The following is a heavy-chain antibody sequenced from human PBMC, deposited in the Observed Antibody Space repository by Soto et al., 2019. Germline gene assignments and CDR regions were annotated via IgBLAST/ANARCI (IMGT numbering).Heavy chain of an antibody. CDR1: GFTFSSYS. Sequence: EVQLVESGGGLVQPGGSLRLSCAASGFTFSSYSMNWVRQAPGKGLEWVSYISSSSSTIYYADSVKGRFTISRDNXKXSXXLQMNSLRDEDTAVYYCARAKGAYYYDSSGYNFDYWGQGTLVTVSS. CDR3: ARAKGAYYYDSSGYNFDY. V-gene: IGHV3-48*02. CDR2: ISSSSSTI. D-gene: IGHD3-22*01. J-gene: IGHJ4*02.